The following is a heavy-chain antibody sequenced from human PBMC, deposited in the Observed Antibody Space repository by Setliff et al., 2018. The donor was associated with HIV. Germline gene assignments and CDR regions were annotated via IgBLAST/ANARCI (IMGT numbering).Heavy chain of an antibody. J-gene: IGHJ4*02. CDR3: TSDPPASGWTLAY. Sequence: LVLTCTVSGGSISSSSHYWGWIRQPPGKGLEWIGSIYYSGNIYYNPSLKNEVTISVDTSKNHLSLKLSSVTAADTALYYCTSDPPASGWTLAYWGQGALVTVSS. CDR2: IYYSGNI. V-gene: IGHV4-39*02. CDR1: GGSISSSSHY. D-gene: IGHD6-19*01.